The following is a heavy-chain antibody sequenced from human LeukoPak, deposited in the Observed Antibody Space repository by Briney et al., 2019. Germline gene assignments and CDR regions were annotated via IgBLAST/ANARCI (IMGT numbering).Heavy chain of an antibody. Sequence: SETLSLTCAVYGGSFSGYYWSWIRQPPGKGLEWIGEINHSGSTNYNPSLKSRVTISVDTSKNQFSLKLSFVTAADTAVYYCAALPSNLKKVAVDVWGQGTTVTVSS. J-gene: IGHJ6*02. V-gene: IGHV4-34*01. CDR3: AALPSNLKKVAVDV. D-gene: IGHD6-19*01. CDR1: GGSFSGYY. CDR2: INHSGST.